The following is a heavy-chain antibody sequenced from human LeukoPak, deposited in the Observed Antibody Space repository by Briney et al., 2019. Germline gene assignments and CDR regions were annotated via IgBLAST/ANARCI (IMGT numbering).Heavy chain of an antibody. D-gene: IGHD6-13*01. J-gene: IGHJ4*02. V-gene: IGHV3-23*01. Sequence: GGSLRLSCAASGFTFSSYAMTWVRQAPGKGLESVSAISGSGDSTYYADSVRGRFTISRDYSKNTLFLQVNSLRAEDTAVYYCAKDRQQQLVLDYFDYWGQGTLVTVSS. CDR1: GFTFSSYA. CDR2: ISGSGDST. CDR3: AKDRQQQLVLDYFDY.